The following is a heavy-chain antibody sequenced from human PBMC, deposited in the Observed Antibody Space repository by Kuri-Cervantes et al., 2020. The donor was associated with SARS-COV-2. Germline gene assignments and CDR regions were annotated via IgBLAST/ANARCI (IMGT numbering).Heavy chain of an antibody. D-gene: IGHD2/OR15-2a*01. CDR1: EFNFRYYG. Sequence: GGSLRLSCVASEFNFRYYGMYWVRQAPGKGLEWLAVISHDGRDTYHGDSAKGRFTISRDNSNNHLYLQMNSLRPEETSVYYCAKVGLSFDYWGQGTLVTVSS. CDR3: AKVGLSFDY. J-gene: IGHJ4*02. CDR2: ISHDGRDT. V-gene: IGHV3-30*18.